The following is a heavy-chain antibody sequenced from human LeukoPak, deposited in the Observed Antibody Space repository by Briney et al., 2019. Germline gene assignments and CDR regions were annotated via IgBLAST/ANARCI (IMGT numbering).Heavy chain of an antibody. D-gene: IGHD3-10*01. V-gene: IGHV4-34*01. CDR2: INHSGST. CDR1: GGSFTGYY. Sequence: PSETLSLTCAVYGGSFTGYYWSRIRQPPGKGLEWIGEINHSGSTNYNPSLKSRVTISVDTSKNQFSLKLSSVTAADTAVYYCARVPSSRIRVNWFDPWGQGTLVTVSS. CDR3: ARVPSSRIRVNWFDP. J-gene: IGHJ5*02.